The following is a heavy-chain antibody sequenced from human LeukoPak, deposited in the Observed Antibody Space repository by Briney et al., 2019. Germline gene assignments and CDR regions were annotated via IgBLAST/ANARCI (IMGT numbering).Heavy chain of an antibody. V-gene: IGHV4-30-4*01. CDR1: GGSISSGDYY. CDR2: MYYSGST. D-gene: IGHD3-22*01. CDR3: ARPYYYDSRIDP. Sequence: KTSETLSLTCTVSGGSISSGDYYWSWIRQPPGKGLEWVGYMYYSGSTYYNPSLKSRVTISIDTSKNQFSLKLRSVTAADTAVYYCARPYYYDSRIDPWGQGTLVTVSS. J-gene: IGHJ5*02.